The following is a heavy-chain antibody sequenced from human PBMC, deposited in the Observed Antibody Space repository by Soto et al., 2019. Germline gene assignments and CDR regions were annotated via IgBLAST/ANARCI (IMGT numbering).Heavy chain of an antibody. CDR3: ARQPGYSADRNFDY. CDR1: GGSISSSSYY. J-gene: IGHJ4*02. V-gene: IGHV4-39*01. D-gene: IGHD3-9*01. CDR2: IYYSGST. Sequence: SETLSLTCTVSGGSISSSSYYWGWIRQPPGKGLEWIGSIYYSGSTYYNPSLKSRVTISVDTSKNQFSLKLSSVTAADTAVYYCARQPGYSADRNFDYWGQGALVTVSS.